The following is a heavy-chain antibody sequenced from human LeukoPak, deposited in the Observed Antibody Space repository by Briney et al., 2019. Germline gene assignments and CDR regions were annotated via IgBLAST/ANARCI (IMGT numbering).Heavy chain of an antibody. Sequence: GGSLRLSCAASGFTFTTYWMHWVRQAPGKGLVWVSRIKGDGSNTIYADSVKGRFTISRDNSKNTLYLQTSGLRAEDTAVYYCARGSTTVPNFLDHWGQGTLVTVSS. CDR3: ARGSTTVPNFLDH. CDR2: IKGDGSNT. V-gene: IGHV3-74*01. D-gene: IGHD4-17*01. CDR1: GFTFTTYW. J-gene: IGHJ4*02.